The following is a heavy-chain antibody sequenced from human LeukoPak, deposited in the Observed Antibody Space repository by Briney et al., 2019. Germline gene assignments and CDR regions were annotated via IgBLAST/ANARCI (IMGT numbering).Heavy chain of an antibody. CDR3: ARGRTGYQLLPTKKDYSYYYMDV. D-gene: IGHD2-2*01. CDR2: INHSGST. Sequence: SETLSLTCAVYGGSFSGYYWSWIRQPPGKGLEWIGEINHSGSTNYDPSLKSRVTISVDTSKNQFSLKLSSVTAADTAVYYCARGRTGYQLLPTKKDYSYYYMDVWGKGTTVTVSS. CDR1: GGSFSGYY. V-gene: IGHV4-34*01. J-gene: IGHJ6*03.